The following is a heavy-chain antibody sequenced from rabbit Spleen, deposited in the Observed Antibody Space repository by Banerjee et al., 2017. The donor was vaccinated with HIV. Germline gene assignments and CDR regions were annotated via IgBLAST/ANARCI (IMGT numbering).Heavy chain of an antibody. CDR2: IYAGSSGST. V-gene: IGHV1S40*01. CDR1: GFSFNSGYD. Sequence: QSLEESGGGLVKPGASLTLTCKASGFSFNSGYDMCWVRQAPGKGLEWIACIYAGSSGSTYYASWARGRFTISKTSSTTVTLRMTSLTAADTATYFCARDLPSVVGWNFNLWGPGTLVTVS. J-gene: IGHJ4*01. D-gene: IGHD1-1*01. CDR3: ARDLPSVVGWNFNL.